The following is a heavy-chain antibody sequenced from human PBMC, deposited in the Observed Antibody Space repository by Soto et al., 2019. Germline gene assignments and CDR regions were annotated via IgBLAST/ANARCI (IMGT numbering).Heavy chain of an antibody. Sequence: QVRLVESGGGVVQPGRSLRLSCAASGFDFSDHGMHWVGQAPGEGLEWVTVISYDGTAKYYKESVKGRFTTSRDNSKKTLYLQIDSLRVEDTAVYYWAKDEGRFLRNYFNYGIDVWGLGPTVTVSS. CDR2: ISYDGTAK. J-gene: IGHJ6*02. CDR3: AKDEGRFLRNYFNYGIDV. CDR1: GFDFSDHG. V-gene: IGHV3-33*03. D-gene: IGHD3-3*01.